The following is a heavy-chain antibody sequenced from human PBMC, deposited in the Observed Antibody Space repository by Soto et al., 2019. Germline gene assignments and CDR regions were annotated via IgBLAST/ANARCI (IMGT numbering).Heavy chain of an antibody. CDR2: TYYRSMWYN. J-gene: IGHJ4*02. CDR1: GDSFSSKIAA. V-gene: IGHV6-1*01. Sequence: QTLSLTFAISGDSFSSKIAAWNWIRQSPSRGLEWLGRTYYRSMWYNEYAVSVKSRITINPDTSKNQFSLQLNSVTPEDTAVYYCARTASVFDYWGQGTQVTVSS. CDR3: ARTASVFDY.